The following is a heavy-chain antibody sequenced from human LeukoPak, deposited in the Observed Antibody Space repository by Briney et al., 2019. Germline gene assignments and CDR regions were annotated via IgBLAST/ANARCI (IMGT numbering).Heavy chain of an antibody. V-gene: IGHV4-34*01. CDR2: INHSGST. CDR1: GGSFSGYY. D-gene: IGHD2-21*02. Sequence: PSETLSLTCAVYGGSFSGYYWSWIRQPPGKGLEWIGEINHSGSTNYNPSLKSRVTISVDTSKNQFSLKLSSVTAADTAVYYCARHYCGGDCYPPYYFDYWGQGTLVTVSS. J-gene: IGHJ4*02. CDR3: ARHYCGGDCYPPYYFDY.